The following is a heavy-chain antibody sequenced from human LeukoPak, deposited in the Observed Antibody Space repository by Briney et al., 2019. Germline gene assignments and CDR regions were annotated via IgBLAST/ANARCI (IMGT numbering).Heavy chain of an antibody. CDR3: ARGTMTTVTPFDY. Sequence: GGSLRLSCEGSGFTFSNYWMGWVRQAPGKGLVWVSRINTDGSSTSYADSVKGRFTISRDNAKNTLYLQMNSLRAEDTAVYYCARGTMTTVTPFDYWGQGTLVTVSS. V-gene: IGHV3-74*01. CDR1: GFTFSNYW. D-gene: IGHD4-17*01. J-gene: IGHJ4*02. CDR2: INTDGSST.